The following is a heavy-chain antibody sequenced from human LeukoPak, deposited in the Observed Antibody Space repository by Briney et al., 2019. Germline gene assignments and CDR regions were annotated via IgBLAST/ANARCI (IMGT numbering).Heavy chain of an antibody. V-gene: IGHV4-59*01. CDR3: WSWAGDWGFDY. D-gene: IGHD7-27*01. Sequence: PSATLSLTCTVSGASISGYYRSWIRQPPGKGLEWIGFARYSGSTNYSASLKSGVTISVDTPSKQFSLQLTASIATDNASYYCWSWAGDWGFDYWGQGTLVSVSS. CDR2: ARYSGST. J-gene: IGHJ4*02. CDR1: GASISGYY.